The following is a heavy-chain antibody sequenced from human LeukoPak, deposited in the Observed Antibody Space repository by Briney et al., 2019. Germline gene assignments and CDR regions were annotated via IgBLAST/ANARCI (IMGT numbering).Heavy chain of an antibody. CDR1: GFTFSSYA. CDR3: ARGPNQGSGWPYYYGMDV. D-gene: IGHD6-19*01. CDR2: ISYDGSNK. V-gene: IGHV3-30-3*01. J-gene: IGHJ6*02. Sequence: GGSLRLSCAASGFTFSSYAMHWVRQAPGKGLEWVAVISYDGSNKYYADSVKGRFTISRDNSKNTLYLQMNSLRAEDTAVYYCARGPNQGSGWPYYYGMDVWGQGTTVTVSS.